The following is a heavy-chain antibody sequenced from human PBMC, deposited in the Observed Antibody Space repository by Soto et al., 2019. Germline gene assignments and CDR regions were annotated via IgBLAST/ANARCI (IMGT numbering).Heavy chain of an antibody. CDR1: GFTFSSYA. J-gene: IGHJ6*02. CDR3: ARGDRGGSGSPASYYYSGLDV. Sequence: EVQLLESGGDLVQPGGSLRLSCAASGFTFSSYAMSWVRQAPGKGLEWVSSVSAGGDMTYYADSVKGRFTISRDNSKNALFLQMNSLRAEDTALNYCARGDRGGSGSPASYYYSGLDVWGQGTTVTVSS. D-gene: IGHD3-10*01. CDR2: VSAGGDMT. V-gene: IGHV3-23*01.